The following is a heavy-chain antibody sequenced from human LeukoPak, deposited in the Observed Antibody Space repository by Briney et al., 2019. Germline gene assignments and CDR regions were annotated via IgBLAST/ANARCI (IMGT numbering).Heavy chain of an antibody. CDR3: AAPPLITTYYYGMDV. Sequence: SVKLSCKASGGTFSSYAISWVRQAPGQGLEWMGRIIPILGIANYAQKFQVRVTITAHKSTSTAYMELSSLTSEDTAVYYCAAPPLITTYYYGMDVCGQGTTVTASS. V-gene: IGHV1-69*04. D-gene: IGHD3-10*01. CDR1: GGTFSSYA. CDR2: IIPILGIA. J-gene: IGHJ6*02.